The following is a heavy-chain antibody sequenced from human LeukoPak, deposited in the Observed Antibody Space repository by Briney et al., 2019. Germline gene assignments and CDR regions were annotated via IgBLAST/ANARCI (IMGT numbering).Heavy chain of an antibody. Sequence: SEALSLTCTVSGGSISSYYWSWIRQPPGKGLEWIGYIYYSGSTNYNPSLKSRVTISVDTSKNQFSLKLSSVTAADTAVYYCARGGGSYWYYFDYWGQGTLVTVSS. J-gene: IGHJ4*02. V-gene: IGHV4-59*08. CDR1: GGSISSYY. CDR2: IYYSGST. CDR3: ARGGGSYWYYFDY. D-gene: IGHD1-26*01.